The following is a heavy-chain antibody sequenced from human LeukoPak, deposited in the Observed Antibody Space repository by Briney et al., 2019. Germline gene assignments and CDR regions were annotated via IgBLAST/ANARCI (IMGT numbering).Heavy chain of an antibody. D-gene: IGHD6-19*01. Sequence: ASVKVSCKASGYTFTSYGISWVRQAPGQGPEWMGWISAYNGSTNYAQKLQGRVTMTTDTSTSTAYMELRSLRSDDTAVYYCARVKQWQPRSTWFDPWGQGTLVTVSS. J-gene: IGHJ5*02. V-gene: IGHV1-18*04. CDR3: ARVKQWQPRSTWFDP. CDR2: ISAYNGST. CDR1: GYTFTSYG.